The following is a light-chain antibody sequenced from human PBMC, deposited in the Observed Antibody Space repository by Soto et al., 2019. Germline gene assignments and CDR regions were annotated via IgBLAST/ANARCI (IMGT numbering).Light chain of an antibody. Sequence: QSALTQPASVSGSPGQSITISCTGTSSDVGGYNYVSWYQQHPGKAPKLMIYEVSNRPSGVSNRFSGSKSGNTASLTISGLQAEDEADYYCSHIRAAALFWVFGGGTKLTVL. V-gene: IGLV2-14*01. CDR1: SSDVGGYNY. CDR2: EVS. CDR3: SHIRAAALFWV. J-gene: IGLJ3*02.